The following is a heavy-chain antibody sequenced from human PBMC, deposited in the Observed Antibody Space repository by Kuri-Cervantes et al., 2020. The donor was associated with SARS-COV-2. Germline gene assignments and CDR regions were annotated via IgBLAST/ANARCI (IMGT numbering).Heavy chain of an antibody. V-gene: IGHV3-23*01. CDR3: AKDRSDPYGDYGVDDY. J-gene: IGHJ4*02. CDR2: ISGSGGST. CDR1: GFTFSSYA. Sequence: GESLKISCAASGFTFSSYAMSWVRQAPGKGLEWVSAISGSGGSTYYADSVKGWFTISRDKSKNTLYLQMNSLRAEDTAVYYCAKDRSDPYGDYGVDDYWGQGTLVTVSS. D-gene: IGHD4-17*01.